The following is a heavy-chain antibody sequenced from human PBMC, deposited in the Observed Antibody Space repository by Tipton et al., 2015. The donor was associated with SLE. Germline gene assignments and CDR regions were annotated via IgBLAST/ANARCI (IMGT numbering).Heavy chain of an antibody. Sequence: LRLSCTVSGGSISSGSYYWSWIRQPPGKGLEWIGYIYYSGSTNYNPSLKSRVTISVDTSKNQFSLKLSSVTAADTAVYYCASLGYCSGGSCYSFDYWGQGTLVTVSS. CDR3: ASLGYCSGGSCYSFDY. J-gene: IGHJ4*02. CDR2: IYYSGST. V-gene: IGHV4-61*01. CDR1: GGSISSGSYY. D-gene: IGHD2-15*01.